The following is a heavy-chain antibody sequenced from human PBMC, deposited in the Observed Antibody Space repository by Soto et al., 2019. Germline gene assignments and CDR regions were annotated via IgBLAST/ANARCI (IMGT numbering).Heavy chain of an antibody. CDR3: ARDRIRLGEFALLGYLGY. D-gene: IGHD3-16*01. Sequence: QVQLVESGGGVVQPGRSLRLSCTTSGITFSSYTMHWVRQAPGKGLEWVALISFDASDKYYADSVKGRLSISRDKSKNTLFLKMDSLRADDTAVYYCARDRIRLGEFALLGYLGYWGRGTPFAVSP. CDR1: GITFSSYT. V-gene: IGHV3-30*07. CDR2: ISFDASDK. J-gene: IGHJ4*02.